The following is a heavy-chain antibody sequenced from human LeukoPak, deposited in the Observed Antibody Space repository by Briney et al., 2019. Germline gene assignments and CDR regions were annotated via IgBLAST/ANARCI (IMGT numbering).Heavy chain of an antibody. V-gene: IGHV4-59*08. CDR3: ARSYGDYITGAYAFDV. Sequence: SETLSLTCTVSGGSISNNYWSWIRQPPEKGLEWIGYIYDSGSTNYNPSLKRRLTISVDTSKNQFSLKLSSVTAADSAVYYCARSYGDYITGAYAFDVWGQGTMVTVSS. D-gene: IGHD4-17*01. CDR1: GGSISNNY. J-gene: IGHJ3*01. CDR2: IYDSGST.